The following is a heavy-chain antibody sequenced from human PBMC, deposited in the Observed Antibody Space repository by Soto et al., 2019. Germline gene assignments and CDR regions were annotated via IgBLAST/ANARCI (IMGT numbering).Heavy chain of an antibody. CDR2: ISGSGAST. D-gene: IGHD2-2*01. V-gene: IGHV3-23*01. CDR3: AKPSCRSSTSCFEVFDI. J-gene: IGHJ3*02. Sequence: EVQLLESGGGLVQPGGSLRLSCAASEFTFSTYAMTWVRQAPGKGLEWVSTISGSGASTYYADSVRGRFTISRDNSKDTLFLQMNSLRADDTAVYYCAKPSCRSSTSCFEVFDIWGQGTMVTVSS. CDR1: EFTFSTYA.